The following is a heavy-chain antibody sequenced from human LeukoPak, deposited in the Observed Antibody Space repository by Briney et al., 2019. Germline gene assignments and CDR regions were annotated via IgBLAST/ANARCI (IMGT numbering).Heavy chain of an antibody. CDR1: GFTFSSYA. CDR2: ISGSGGST. Sequence: GGSLRLSCAASGFTFSSYAMTWVRQPPGKGLEWVSAISGSGGSTYYADSVKGRFTISRDNSKNTLYLQMNSLRAEDTAVYYCASYDSGSYYKGSDYWGQGTLVTVSS. J-gene: IGHJ4*02. CDR3: ASYDSGSYYKGSDY. V-gene: IGHV3-23*01. D-gene: IGHD3-10*01.